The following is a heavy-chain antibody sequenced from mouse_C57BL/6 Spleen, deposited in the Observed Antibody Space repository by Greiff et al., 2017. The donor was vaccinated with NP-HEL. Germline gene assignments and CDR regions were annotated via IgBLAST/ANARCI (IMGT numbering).Heavy chain of an antibody. V-gene: IGHV14-4*01. CDR1: GFNIKDDY. J-gene: IGHJ3*01. Sequence: EVQLQQSGAELVRPGASVKLSCTASGFNIKDDYMHWVKQRPEQGLEWIGWIDPENGDTEYAAKFQGKATITADTSSNTAYLQLSSLTSEDTAVCSCNSGYLFAYWGQGTLVTVSA. D-gene: IGHD1-2*01. CDR2: IDPENGDT. CDR3: NSGYLFAY.